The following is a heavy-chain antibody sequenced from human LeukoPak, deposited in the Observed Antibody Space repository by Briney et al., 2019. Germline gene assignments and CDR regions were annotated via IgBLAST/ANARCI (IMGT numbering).Heavy chain of an antibody. D-gene: IGHD4-17*01. CDR2: IKEDGSEK. V-gene: IGHV3-7*01. CDR1: GFTFRSYW. Sequence: AGGSLRLSCAASGFTFRSYWMSWVRQAPGKKPEWVANIKEDGSEKYYDDSVRGRFTISRDNAKNTLYLDMNSLRAEDTAVFYCATDQDHGYFRQWGQGTLLTVSS. CDR3: ATDQDHGYFRQ. J-gene: IGHJ1*01.